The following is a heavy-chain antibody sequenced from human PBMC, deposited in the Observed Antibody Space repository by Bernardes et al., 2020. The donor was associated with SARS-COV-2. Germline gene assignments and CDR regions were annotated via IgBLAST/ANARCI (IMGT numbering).Heavy chain of an antibody. CDR2: ISYDGRNT. V-gene: IGHV3-30-3*01. Sequence: GGSLRLSCAASGFTLSSYAMHWVRQAPGKGLEWVAVISYDGRNTYYAASVKGRFTISRDTSQNTLSLQMSSLRAEDTAVYYCARDKRRVAGANDGCDYWGQGTLVTVSS. J-gene: IGHJ4*02. D-gene: IGHD6-19*01. CDR1: GFTLSSYA. CDR3: ARDKRRVAGANDGCDY.